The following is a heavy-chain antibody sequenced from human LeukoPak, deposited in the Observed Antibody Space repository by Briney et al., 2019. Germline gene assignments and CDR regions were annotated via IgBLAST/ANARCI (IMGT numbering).Heavy chain of an antibody. D-gene: IGHD3-10*01. CDR2: IDPSDSYT. CDR3: ARQSRHSTDYYGSGPGGY. V-gene: IGHV5-10-1*01. J-gene: IGHJ4*02. CDR1: GYSFTSYW. Sequence: GESLRISCKGSGYSFTSYWISWVRQMPGKGLEWMGRIDPSDSYTNYSPSFQGHVTISADKSISTAYLQWSSLKASDTAMYYCARQSRHSTDYYGSGPGGYWGRGTLVTVSS.